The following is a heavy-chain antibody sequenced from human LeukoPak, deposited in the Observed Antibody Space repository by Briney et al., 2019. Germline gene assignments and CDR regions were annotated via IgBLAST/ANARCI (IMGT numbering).Heavy chain of an antibody. CDR1: GGSISSYY. CDR2: IYYSGST. CDR3: ARVTMVRGVISSYYFDY. J-gene: IGHJ4*02. Sequence: SETLSLTCTVSGGSISSYYWSWIRQPPGKGLEWIGYIYYSGSTNYNPSLKSRVTISVDTSKNQFSLKLSSVTAADTAVYYCARVTMVRGVISSYYFDYWGQGTLVTVSS. V-gene: IGHV4-59*01. D-gene: IGHD3-10*01.